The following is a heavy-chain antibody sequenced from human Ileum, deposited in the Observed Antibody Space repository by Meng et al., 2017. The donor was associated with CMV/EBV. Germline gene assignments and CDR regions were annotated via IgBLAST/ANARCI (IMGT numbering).Heavy chain of an antibody. CDR2: IDHSGGT. J-gene: IGHJ4*02. V-gene: IGHV4-34*02. CDR1: VGSFSGYH. Sequence: QWQFTQWGAGLLKPAGTLSLPCGVSVGSFSGYHWTWIRQPPGKGLEWIGEIDHSGGTNYNPSLKSRVAISLDTSKTQFSLKLNSVTAADTAVYYCATGSSQAWELSHYWGQGILVTVSS. CDR3: ATGSSQAWELSHY. D-gene: IGHD3-16*02.